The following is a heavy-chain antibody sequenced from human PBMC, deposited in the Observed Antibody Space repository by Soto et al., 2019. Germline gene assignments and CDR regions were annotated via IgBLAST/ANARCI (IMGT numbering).Heavy chain of an antibody. CDR1: GGTFNYYT. CDR2: IVPTLGIG. J-gene: IGHJ3*02. V-gene: IGHV1-69*02. D-gene: IGHD2-15*01. Sequence: QVQLVQSGAEVKKPGSSVKVSCKASGGTFNYYTFSWVRQAPGQGLEWMGRIVPTLGIGQVAQKLQGRVTITADKSTSTAYMEVTSLRSEDTALYYCARGMVVVAARDSGAFDIWGQGTMVSVSS. CDR3: ARGMVVVAARDSGAFDI.